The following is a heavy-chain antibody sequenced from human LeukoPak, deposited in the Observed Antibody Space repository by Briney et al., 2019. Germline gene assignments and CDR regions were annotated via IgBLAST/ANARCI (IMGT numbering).Heavy chain of an antibody. D-gene: IGHD3-10*01. Sequence: GGSLRLSCAASGFTFSSYWMSWVRQAPGKGLEWVANIRQDGSEKYYVDSVKGRFTISRDNAKNSLYLQMNSLRAEDTAVYYCARGFGELSKAYWGQGTLVTVSS. V-gene: IGHV3-7*04. J-gene: IGHJ4*02. CDR3: ARGFGELSKAY. CDR2: IRQDGSEK. CDR1: GFTFSSYW.